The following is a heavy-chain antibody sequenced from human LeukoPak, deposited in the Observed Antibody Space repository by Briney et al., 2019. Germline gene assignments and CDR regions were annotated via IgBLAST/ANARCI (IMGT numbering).Heavy chain of an antibody. CDR2: ISGSGSGGST. CDR1: GFTFSSSA. D-gene: IGHD2-8*01. CDR3: AKALGYCTNGVCYGDDWNFDY. V-gene: IGHV3-23*01. Sequence: PGGSLRLSCAASGFTFSSSAMSWVRQAPGEGLEWVSSISGSGSGGSTYYADSVKGRFTISRDNSKNTLYLQMNSLRAEDTAVYYCAKALGYCTNGVCYGDDWNFDYWGQGTLVTVSS. J-gene: IGHJ4*02.